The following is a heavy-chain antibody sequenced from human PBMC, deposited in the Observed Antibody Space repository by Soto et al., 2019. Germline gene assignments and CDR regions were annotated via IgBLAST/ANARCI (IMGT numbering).Heavy chain of an antibody. CDR2: ISAHNGNT. D-gene: IGHD1-1*01. Sequence: QVHLVQSGAEVKKPGASVKVSCKGSGYGFTTYGITWVRQAPGQGLEWMAWISAHNGNTNYAQKLQGRVTVTRDTSTSTAYMGLRSLSSDDTAVSYWARGGNGDYWGQAERVTASS. V-gene: IGHV1-18*01. J-gene: IGHJ4*02. CDR1: GYGFTTYG. CDR3: ARGGNGDY.